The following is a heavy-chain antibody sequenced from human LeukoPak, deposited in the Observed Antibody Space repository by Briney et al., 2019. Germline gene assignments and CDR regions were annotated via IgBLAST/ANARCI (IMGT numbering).Heavy chain of an antibody. D-gene: IGHD3-10*01. CDR2: IYSGGNT. J-gene: IGHJ3*02. CDR1: GFSVSTSY. V-gene: IGHV3-53*01. CDR3: ARDQREFDAFDI. Sequence: GGSLRLSCVASGFSVSTSYMNWVRQPPGRGLEWVSVIYSGGNTYYTDSVKGRFIISRDNSKNTIDLRMNSLRAKDTAVYYCARDQREFDAFDIWGPGTMVTVSS.